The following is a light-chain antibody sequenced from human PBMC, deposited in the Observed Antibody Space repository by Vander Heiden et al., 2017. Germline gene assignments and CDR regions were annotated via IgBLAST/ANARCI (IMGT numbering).Light chain of an antibody. CDR2: DVD. Sequence: QSALTHPASLAGSPRLSNANICTGTGSNVGGNSYVAWYQRHPGKAPKLIIYDVDSRPSGVSNRFSGSKSGKTAALTSSGLQAEDEAEYYCSSYTTGGTFPYVFGAGTQVTVL. CDR1: GSNVGGNSY. J-gene: IGLJ1*01. CDR3: SSYTTGGTFPYV. V-gene: IGLV2-14*01.